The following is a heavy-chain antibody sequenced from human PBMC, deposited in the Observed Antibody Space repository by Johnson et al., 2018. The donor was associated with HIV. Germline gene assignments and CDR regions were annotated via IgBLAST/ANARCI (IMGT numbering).Heavy chain of an antibody. V-gene: IGHV3-20*04. CDR3: ARSIVVVINDAFDI. D-gene: IGHD3-22*01. CDR1: GFTFDDYG. CDR2: INWNGYST. Sequence: PGGSLRLSCAASGFTFDDYGMSWVRQAPGKGLEWVSGINWNGYSTTYADSVQGRFTISRDNAKNSLYLQMNSLRAEDTALYYCARSIVVVINDAFDIWGQGTMVTVSS. J-gene: IGHJ3*02.